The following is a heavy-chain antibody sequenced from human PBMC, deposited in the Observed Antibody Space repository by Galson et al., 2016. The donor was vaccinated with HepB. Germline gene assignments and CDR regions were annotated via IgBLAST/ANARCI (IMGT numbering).Heavy chain of an antibody. CDR2: IWYDGSNK. D-gene: IGHD6-13*01. Sequence: SLRLSCAASGFTFNSFGMHWVRQAPGKGLEWVAVIWYDGSNKYYGDSVKGRFTISRDNSKNTPYLQMNSLRAEDTAIYYCAREAPIAAPGANDCWGQGTQVTVSS. J-gene: IGHJ4*02. V-gene: IGHV3-33*01. CDR3: AREAPIAAPGANDC. CDR1: GFTFNSFG.